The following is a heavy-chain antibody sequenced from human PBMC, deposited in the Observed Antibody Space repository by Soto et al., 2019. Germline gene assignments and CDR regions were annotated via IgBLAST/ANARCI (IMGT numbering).Heavy chain of an antibody. CDR1: GYTFTNYY. Sequence: ASVKVSCKASGYTFTNYYMHCVLQSPGQGLEWMGIINPSGGSTSYAQKFQGRVTMTRDTSTSTVYMELSSLRSEDTAVYYCARDHGSWYIDYWGQGTLVTVSS. CDR2: INPSGGST. J-gene: IGHJ4*02. CDR3: ARDHGSWYIDY. V-gene: IGHV1-46*01. D-gene: IGHD6-13*01.